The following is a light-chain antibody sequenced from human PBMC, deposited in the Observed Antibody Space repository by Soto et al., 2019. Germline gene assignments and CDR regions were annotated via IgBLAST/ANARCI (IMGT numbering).Light chain of an antibody. J-gene: IGLJ2*01. CDR1: SSDVGSYKF. Sequence: QSALTQPASVSGSPGQSITISCTGTSSDVGSYKFVSWYQQHPGKAPKLMIYEGSKRPSGVSNRFSGSKSGNTASLTISGLQAEDAADYYCCSYAGSSTLVFGGGTKLTVL. CDR3: CSYAGSSTLV. CDR2: EGS. V-gene: IGLV2-23*01.